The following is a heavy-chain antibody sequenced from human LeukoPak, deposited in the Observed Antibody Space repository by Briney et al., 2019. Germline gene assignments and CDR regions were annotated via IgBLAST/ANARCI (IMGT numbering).Heavy chain of an antibody. Sequence: SETLSLTCTVSGGSISGSSYFWGWIRQPPGKGLEWVGGMSYSGYTDHNPSLKSRVTTSVDTSKNQFSLKLSSVTAADTAVYYCARRIIGTTSDSFDSWGQGTLITVSS. V-gene: IGHV4-39*01. CDR2: MSYSGYT. J-gene: IGHJ4*02. D-gene: IGHD1-20*01. CDR3: ARRIIGTTSDSFDS. CDR1: GGSISGSSYF.